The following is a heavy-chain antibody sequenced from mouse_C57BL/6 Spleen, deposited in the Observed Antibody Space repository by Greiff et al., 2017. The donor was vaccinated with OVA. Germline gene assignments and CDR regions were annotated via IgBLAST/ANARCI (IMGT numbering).Heavy chain of an antibody. D-gene: IGHD1-1*01. CDR3: AATGSYYYAMDY. Sequence: EVNVVESGGGLVQPGGSLKLSCAASGFTFSDSYMYWVRQTPEQRLEWVAYISNGCGSPYYPDTVKGRFTISRDNAKNTLYLQMSRLKSEDTAMYYCAATGSYYYAMDYWGKGTSVTVSS. J-gene: IGHJ4*01. V-gene: IGHV5-12*01. CDR1: GFTFSDSY. CDR2: ISNGCGSP.